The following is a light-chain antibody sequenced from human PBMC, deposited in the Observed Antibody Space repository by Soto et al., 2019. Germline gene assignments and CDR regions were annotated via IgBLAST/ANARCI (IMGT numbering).Light chain of an antibody. V-gene: IGKV1-5*03. CDR3: QQYDNFLS. CDR2: KAS. Sequence: EIQMTQSPSTLSASVGDRAIITCRASQSISTWVAWYQQKPGKAPKLLISKASSLESGVPSRFSASGSGTEFTLTISSLQPDDFATYYCQQYDNFLSFGGGTKVDIK. J-gene: IGKJ4*01. CDR1: QSISTW.